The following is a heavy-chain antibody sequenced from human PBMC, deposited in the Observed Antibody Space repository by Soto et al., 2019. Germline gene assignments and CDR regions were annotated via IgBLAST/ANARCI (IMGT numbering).Heavy chain of an antibody. D-gene: IGHD5-18*01. CDR3: ARGAMANFDY. CDR2: VIAMLGTP. V-gene: IGHV1-69*01. J-gene: IGHJ4*02. Sequence: QVQLVQSGAEVKKPGSSVKVSCKASGGPFGSQGIAWVRQAPGQGLEWMGGVIAMLGTPTYAKKVQGRATISADESLTSSYLELRSLRSEDTGVYFCARGAMANFDYWGQGTVVTVSS. CDR1: GGPFGSQG.